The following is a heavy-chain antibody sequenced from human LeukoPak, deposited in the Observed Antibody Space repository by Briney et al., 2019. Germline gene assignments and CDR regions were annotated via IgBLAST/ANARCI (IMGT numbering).Heavy chain of an antibody. V-gene: IGHV1-8*03. J-gene: IGHJ4*02. CDR3: AKSPPEWLVPNDY. D-gene: IGHD6-19*01. CDR1: GYTFTSYE. CDR2: MNPNSGNT. Sequence: ASVKVSCKASGYTFTSYEINWVRQATGQGLEWMGWMNPNSGNTGYAEKFQGRVTITRNTSISTAYMELSSLRSDDTAVYYCAKSPPEWLVPNDYWGQGTLVTVSS.